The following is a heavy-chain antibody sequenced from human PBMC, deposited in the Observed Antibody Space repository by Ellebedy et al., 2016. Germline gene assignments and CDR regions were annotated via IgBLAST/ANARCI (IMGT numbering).Heavy chain of an antibody. CDR2: ISDNAITT. CDR1: GFTFSTYA. D-gene: IGHD2-2*02. V-gene: IGHV3-23*01. CDR3: GRIPAIQASGNRCDY. J-gene: IGHJ4*02. Sequence: GGSLRLSXAASGFTFSTYAMAWVRQAPGKGLEWVSSISDNAITTYYAGSVKGRFSISRDNSKNTLYLQMSSLRAEDTAVYYCGRIPAIQASGNRCDYWGQGTLVTVSS.